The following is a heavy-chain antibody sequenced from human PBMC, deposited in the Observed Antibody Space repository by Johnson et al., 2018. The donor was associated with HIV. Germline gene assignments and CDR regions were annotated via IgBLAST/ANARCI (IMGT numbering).Heavy chain of an antibody. D-gene: IGHD6-19*01. CDR2: ISYDGSNK. Sequence: QVQLVESGGGVVQPGRSLRLSCAASGFTFSSYAMHWVRQAPGKGLEWVAVISYDGSNKYYADSVKGRFTISRDNSKNTLYLQMNSLRAEDTAVYYCAKDQYGQWLAHAFDIWGQGTMVTVSS. CDR1: GFTFSSYA. J-gene: IGHJ3*02. V-gene: IGHV3-30*04. CDR3: AKDQYGQWLAHAFDI.